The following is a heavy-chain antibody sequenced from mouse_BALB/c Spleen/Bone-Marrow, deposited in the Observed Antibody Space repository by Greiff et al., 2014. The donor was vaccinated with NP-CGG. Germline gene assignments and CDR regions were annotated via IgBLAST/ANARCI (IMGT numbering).Heavy chain of an antibody. J-gene: IGHJ4*01. CDR3: ARITTATGAMDY. D-gene: IGHD1-2*01. Sequence: QVQLKESGPGLVAPSQSLSITCTVSGFSLTNYGVHWVRQPPAKGLEWLGVIWADGSTNYNLALMSRLSISKDNSKSQVFFKMNSLQTDDTAMYYCARITTATGAMDYWGQGTSVTVSS. CDR2: IWADGST. V-gene: IGHV2-9*02. CDR1: GFSLTNYG.